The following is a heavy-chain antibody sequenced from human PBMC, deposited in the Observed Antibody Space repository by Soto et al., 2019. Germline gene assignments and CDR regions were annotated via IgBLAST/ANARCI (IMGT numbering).Heavy chain of an antibody. CDR3: ARDAVASTVSSDFVY. J-gene: IGHJ4*02. V-gene: IGHV1-18*01. D-gene: IGHD6-19*01. Sequence: QVQLVQSGAEVKKPGASVKVSCKSSGYTFTSYGISWVRQAPGQGLEWMGWISAYNGNTNYAQTLQGRVTMTTDTSTSTAYMELRSLRSDDTAVYYCARDAVASTVSSDFVYWGQGTLVTVSS. CDR1: GYTFTSYG. CDR2: ISAYNGNT.